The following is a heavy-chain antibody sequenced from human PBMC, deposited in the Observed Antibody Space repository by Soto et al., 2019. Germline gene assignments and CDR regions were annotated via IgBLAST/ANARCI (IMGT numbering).Heavy chain of an antibody. D-gene: IGHD1-7*01. V-gene: IGHV1-18*01. CDR3: ARGRTRALDY. CDR1: GYIFTSQG. J-gene: IGHJ4*02. CDR2: ISTYNGNP. Sequence: QIQLVQSGAEVKKPGASVKVSCKASGYIFTSQGISWVRQAPGQGLEWMGWISTYNGNPNYAQKLQGRVTMTTNTSTTTACLELRSLTSDDTAVYYCARGRTRALDYWGQGTPVIVSS.